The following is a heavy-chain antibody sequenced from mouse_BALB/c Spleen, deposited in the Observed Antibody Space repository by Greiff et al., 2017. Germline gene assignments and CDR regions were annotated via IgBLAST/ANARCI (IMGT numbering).Heavy chain of an antibody. Sequence: VQLQQSGAELVRSGASVKLSCTASGFNIKDYYMHWVKQRPEQGLEWIGWIDPENGDTEYAPKFQGKATMTADTSSNTAYLQLSSLTSEDTAVYYCNAFYYDADGGQGTLVTVAA. V-gene: IGHV14-4*02. CDR2: IDPENGDT. D-gene: IGHD1-1*01. CDR1: GFNIKDYY. J-gene: IGHJ3*01. CDR3: NAFYYDAD.